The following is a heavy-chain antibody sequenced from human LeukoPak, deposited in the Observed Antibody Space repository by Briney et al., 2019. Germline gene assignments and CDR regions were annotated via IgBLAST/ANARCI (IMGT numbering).Heavy chain of an antibody. V-gene: IGHV4-31*03. Sequence: SETLSLTCTVSGGSISSGGYYWSWIRQHPGKGLEWIGYICYSGSTYYNPSLKSRVTISVDTSKNQFSLKLSSVTAADTAVYYCARGAGTNWFDPWGQGTLVTVSS. CDR1: GGSISSGGYY. CDR2: ICYSGST. J-gene: IGHJ5*02. CDR3: ARGAGTNWFDP.